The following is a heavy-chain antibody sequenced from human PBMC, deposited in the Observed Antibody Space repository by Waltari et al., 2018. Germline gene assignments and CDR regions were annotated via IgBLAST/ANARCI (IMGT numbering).Heavy chain of an antibody. V-gene: IGHV4-34*01. CDR1: GGSFSGYY. CDR2: INHSGST. Sequence: QVQLQQWGAGLLKPSETLSLTCAVYGGSFSGYYWSWIRQPPGKGLEWIGEINHSGSTNYNPSLKSRVTISVDTSKNQFSLKLSSVTAADTAVYYCARGMFATNTPKLLGRPLDYWGQGTLVTVSS. J-gene: IGHJ4*02. CDR3: ARGMFATNTPKLLGRPLDY. D-gene: IGHD2-8*01.